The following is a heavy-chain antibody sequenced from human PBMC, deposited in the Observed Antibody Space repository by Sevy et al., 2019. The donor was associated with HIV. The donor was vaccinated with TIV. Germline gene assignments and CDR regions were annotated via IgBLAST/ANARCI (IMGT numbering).Heavy chain of an antibody. CDR1: GYRLSQLA. D-gene: IGHD3-22*01. CDR3: ATTKDYYESSGSPFDY. J-gene: IGHJ4*02. CDR2: FDPEDDET. Sequence: ASVKVSCKVSGYRLSQLAMHWVRQAPGKGLEWMGSFDPEDDETIYAQNFQGRVAMTEDTSTDTAYMELSTLRSEDTAVYYCATTKDYYESSGSPFDYLGQGTLVTVSS. V-gene: IGHV1-24*01.